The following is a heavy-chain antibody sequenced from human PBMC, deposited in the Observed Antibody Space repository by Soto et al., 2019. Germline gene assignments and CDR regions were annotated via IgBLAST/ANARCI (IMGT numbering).Heavy chain of an antibody. J-gene: IGHJ4*02. CDR1: GFNFATYS. V-gene: IGHV3-23*01. CDR2: ISDGVDRA. Sequence: SLRLSCAASGFNFATYSMSWVRQAPGKGLEWVAGISDGVDRAYYGDSVKGRFTISRDTSKNMLYLQMNSLRAEDTAIYYCARYTAVADPYYFDYWGQGTLVTVSS. CDR3: ARYTAVADPYYFDY. D-gene: IGHD6-19*01.